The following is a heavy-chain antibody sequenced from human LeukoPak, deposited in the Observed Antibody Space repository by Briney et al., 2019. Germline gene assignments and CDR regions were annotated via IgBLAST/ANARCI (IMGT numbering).Heavy chain of an antibody. CDR1: GFTFSSYS. V-gene: IGHV3-48*01. CDR3: ASVGYDSSGYYPPNVFDY. Sequence: GGSLRLSCAASGFTFSSYSMNWVRQAPGKGPEWVSYISSSSSTIYYADSVKGRFTISRDNAKNSLYLQMNSLRAEGTAVCYCASVGYDSSGYYPPNVFDYWGQGTLVTVSS. CDR2: ISSSSSTI. D-gene: IGHD3-22*01. J-gene: IGHJ4*02.